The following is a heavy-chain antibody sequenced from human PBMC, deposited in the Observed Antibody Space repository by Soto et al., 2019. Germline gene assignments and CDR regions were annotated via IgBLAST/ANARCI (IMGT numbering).Heavy chain of an antibody. V-gene: IGHV4-31*03. CDR3: ARDLRYGDYESYGMDV. Sequence: QVQLQESGPGLVKPSQTLSLTCTVSGGSISSGGYYWSWIRQHPGKGLEWIGYIYYSGSTYYNPSLKSRVTISVATSKNPFSLKLSSVSAADTAVYYCARDLRYGDYESYGMDVWGQGTTVTVSS. CDR1: GGSISSGGYY. CDR2: IYYSGST. D-gene: IGHD4-17*01. J-gene: IGHJ6*02.